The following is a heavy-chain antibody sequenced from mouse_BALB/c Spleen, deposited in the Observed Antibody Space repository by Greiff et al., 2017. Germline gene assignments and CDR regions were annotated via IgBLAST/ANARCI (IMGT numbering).Heavy chain of an antibody. V-gene: IGHV5-6-5*01. D-gene: IGHD1-1*01. J-gene: IGHJ4*01. CDR2: ISSGGST. CDR3: ARGYYGSSQGAMDY. CDR1: GFTFSSYA. Sequence: EVNVVESGGGLVKPGGSLKLSCAASGFTFSSYAMSWVRQTPEKRLEWVASISSGGSTYYPDSVKGRFTISRDNARNILYLQMSSLRSEDTAMYYCARGYYGSSQGAMDYWGQGTSVTVSS.